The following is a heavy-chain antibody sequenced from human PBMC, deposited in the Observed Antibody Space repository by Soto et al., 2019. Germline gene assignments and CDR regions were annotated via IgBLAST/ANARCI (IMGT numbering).Heavy chain of an antibody. D-gene: IGHD2-15*01. CDR3: VFFFQAEDGIRDVCSVSAFLLNRSSDL. CDR2: IPNSGSP. Sequence: KSLEWIGYIPNSGSPHHNQSLKSRVTISVDTSKNQFSLKLTSVTAADTAVYYCVFFFQAEDGIRDVCSVSAFLLNRSSDL. V-gene: IGHV4-30-4*01. J-gene: IGHJ2*01.